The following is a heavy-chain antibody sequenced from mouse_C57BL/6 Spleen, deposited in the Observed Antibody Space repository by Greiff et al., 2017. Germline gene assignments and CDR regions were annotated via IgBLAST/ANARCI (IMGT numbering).Heavy chain of an antibody. CDR3: AREAYGSGGDY. J-gene: IGHJ2*01. Sequence: VQLQQSGAELARPGASVKLSCKASGYTFTSYGISWVKQRTGQGLEWIGEIYPRSGNTYYNEKFKGKATLTADKSSSAAYMELRSLTSEDSAVYFCAREAYGSGGDYWGQGTTLTVSS. D-gene: IGHD1-1*01. V-gene: IGHV1-81*01. CDR2: IYPRSGNT. CDR1: GYTFTSYG.